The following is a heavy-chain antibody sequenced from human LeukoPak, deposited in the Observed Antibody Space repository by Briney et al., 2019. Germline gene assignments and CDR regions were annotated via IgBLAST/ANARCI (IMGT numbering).Heavy chain of an antibody. J-gene: IGHJ5*02. Sequence: SETLSLTCSVSGASVRSDHWNWIRQYPGKGLEWIAYMHGSGSPNYNPSLASRLTLSVDATENQLSLKLSSVTAANTAVYFCARDMGQLGRGPWGQGTLVTVSS. D-gene: IGHD6-6*01. CDR1: GASVRSDH. CDR2: MHGSGSP. CDR3: ARDMGQLGRGP. V-gene: IGHV4-59*02.